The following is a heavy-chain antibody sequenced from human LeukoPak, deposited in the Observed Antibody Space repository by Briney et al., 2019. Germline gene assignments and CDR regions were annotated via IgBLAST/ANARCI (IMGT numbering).Heavy chain of an antibody. CDR1: GFTFSSYA. D-gene: IGHD6-19*01. CDR2: INHSGST. V-gene: IGHV4-34*01. CDR3: ASSVAAVPFDP. J-gene: IGHJ5*02. Sequence: GSLRLSCAASGFTFSSYAVSWIRQPPGKGLEWIGEINHSGSTNYNPSLKSRVTISVDTSKNQFSLKLSSVTAADTAVYYCASSVAAVPFDPWGQGTLVTVSS.